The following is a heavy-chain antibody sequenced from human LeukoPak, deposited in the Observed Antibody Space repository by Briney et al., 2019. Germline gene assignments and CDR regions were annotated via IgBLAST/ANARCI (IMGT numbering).Heavy chain of an antibody. V-gene: IGHV4-59*01. D-gene: IGHD3-22*01. Sequence: SGTLSLTCTVSGGGSISSYYWSWIRQPPRKGLEWVGYVYYNGSTRYNPSLKSRLVISVDMSRNRFSLKLNSVTTADTAIYYCARGGRYDSSRYYDWYFDLWGRGTLVAVSS. CDR3: ARGGRYDSSRYYDWYFDL. CDR2: VYYNGST. J-gene: IGHJ2*01. CDR1: GGGSISSYY.